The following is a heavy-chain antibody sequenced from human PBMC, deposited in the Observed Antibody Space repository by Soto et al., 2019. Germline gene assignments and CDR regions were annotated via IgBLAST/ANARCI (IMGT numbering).Heavy chain of an antibody. D-gene: IGHD3-22*01. J-gene: IGHJ5*02. CDR1: GYSFTSYW. CDR2: IDPSDSYT. V-gene: IGHV5-10-1*01. Sequence: PGESLKISCKGSGYSFTSYWISWVRQMPGKGLEWMGRIDPSDSYTNYSPSFQGHVTISADKSISTAYLQWSSLKASDTAMYYCARRTYFYYDSSGGYNWFDPWGQGTLVTVSS. CDR3: ARRTYFYYDSSGGYNWFDP.